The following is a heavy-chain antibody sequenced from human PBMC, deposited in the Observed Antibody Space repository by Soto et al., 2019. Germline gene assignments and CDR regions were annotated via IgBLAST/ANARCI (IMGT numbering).Heavy chain of an antibody. CDR3: AIQDCTNDVCLEAAVTVGGALEA. Sequence: EVQLVQSGGGLAQPGKSLRLSCAASGFTFRKFWMHWVRQVPGKGPVWVSYISSDGTTTDYADSVKGRFTISRDNAKDTLYLQMDGLRAEDTAVYYCAIQDCTNDVCLEAAVTVGGALEAWGQGTLGTVSS. CDR2: ISSDGTTT. CDR1: GFTFRKFW. D-gene: IGHD2-8*01. V-gene: IGHV3-74*01. J-gene: IGHJ1*01.